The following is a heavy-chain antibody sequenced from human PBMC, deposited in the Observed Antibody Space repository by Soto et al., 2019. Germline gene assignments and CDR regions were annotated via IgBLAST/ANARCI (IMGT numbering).Heavy chain of an antibody. Sequence: QITLKESGPPVVKPAETLTLTCTFSGFSLTTSGVGVGWVRQSPGKAPEWLALIYWDDDKRYSTSLNSRLIITKDTSKNQVVLTMANVYPADTATYYCAHRVLRTVFGLVTTTAIYFDFWGPGTPVVVSS. D-gene: IGHD3-3*01. CDR3: AHRVLRTVFGLVTTTAIYFDF. J-gene: IGHJ4*02. CDR1: GFSLTTSGVG. V-gene: IGHV2-5*02. CDR2: IYWDDDK.